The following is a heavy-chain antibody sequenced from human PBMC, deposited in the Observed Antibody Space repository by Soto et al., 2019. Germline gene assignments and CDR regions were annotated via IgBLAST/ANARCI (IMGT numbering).Heavy chain of an antibody. V-gene: IGHV1-3*01. CDR1: GYTFTSYA. J-gene: IGHJ6*02. CDR3: TRLMAIFGVGYYYGMDV. Sequence: ASVKVSCKASGYTFTSYAMHWVRQAPGQRLEWMGWINAGNGNTKYSQKFQGRVTITRDTSASTAYMELSSLRSEDTAVYYCTRLMAIFGVGYYYGMDVWGQGTTVTVSS. D-gene: IGHD3-3*01. CDR2: INAGNGNT.